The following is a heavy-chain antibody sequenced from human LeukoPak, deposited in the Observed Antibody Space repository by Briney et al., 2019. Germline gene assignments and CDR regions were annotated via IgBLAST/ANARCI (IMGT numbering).Heavy chain of an antibody. J-gene: IGHJ6*02. CDR1: GGSISSYY. D-gene: IGHD6-19*01. CDR3: ARGVAVVGDKDYYYGMDV. V-gene: IGHV4-59*12. Sequence: SETLSLTCTVSGGSISSYYWSWIRQPPGKGLEWIGYIYYSGSTNYNPSLKSRVTISVDTSKNQFSLQLNSVTPEDTAVYYCARGVAVVGDKDYYYGMDVWGQGTTVTVSS. CDR2: IYYSGST.